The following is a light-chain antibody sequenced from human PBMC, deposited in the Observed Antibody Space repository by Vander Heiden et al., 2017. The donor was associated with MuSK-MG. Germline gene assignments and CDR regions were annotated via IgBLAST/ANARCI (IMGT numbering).Light chain of an antibody. J-gene: IGKJ2*01. CDR1: PNLLYRPNMKKS. V-gene: IGKV4-1*01. CDR3: QQYYSTPVT. Sequence: DIVVTQSPDSLAVSLGGRATLICQSRPNLLYRPNMKKSLAWYQQKPGQPPKLLISCAATRESGVPERCIGSGSGTDFTLTSSSLQAEDVSVYYCQQYYSTPVTFGQGTKLEIK. CDR2: CAA.